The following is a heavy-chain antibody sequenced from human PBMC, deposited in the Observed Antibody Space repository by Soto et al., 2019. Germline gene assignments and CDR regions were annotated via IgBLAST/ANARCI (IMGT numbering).Heavy chain of an antibody. J-gene: IGHJ6*03. Sequence: SETLSLTCTVSGGSISSSSYYWGWIRQPPGKGLEWIGSIYYSGSTYYNPSLKSRVTISVDTSKNQFSLKLSSVTAADTAVYYCARWGSTYGDLTYYYYYYMDVWGKGTTVTVSS. V-gene: IGHV4-39*01. CDR3: ARWGSTYGDLTYYYYYYMDV. CDR2: IYYSGST. D-gene: IGHD4-17*01. CDR1: GGSISSSSYY.